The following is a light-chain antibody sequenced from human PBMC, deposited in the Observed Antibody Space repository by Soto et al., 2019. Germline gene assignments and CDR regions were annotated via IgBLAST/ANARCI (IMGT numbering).Light chain of an antibody. CDR3: ETWDTNTRV. Sequence: QLVLIQSSSASASLGSSVRLTCTLSSGHSRNIIAWHQQQPGKAPRYLMEVEGFGTYSKGSGVPDRFSGSSSGADRYLTISNLQSEDEADYYCETWDTNTRVFGGGTKLTVL. CDR1: SGHSRNI. J-gene: IGLJ3*02. CDR2: VEGFGTY. V-gene: IGLV4-60*03.